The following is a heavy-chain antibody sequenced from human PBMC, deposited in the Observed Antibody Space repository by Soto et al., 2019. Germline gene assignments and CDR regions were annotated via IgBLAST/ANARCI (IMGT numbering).Heavy chain of an antibody. CDR1: GYTFTSYG. D-gene: IGHD4-17*01. J-gene: IGHJ6*02. CDR2: ISPIFGKA. V-gene: IGHV1-69*13. Sequence: SVKVSCKASGYTFTSYGISWVRQAPGQGLEWMGGISPIFGKANYAQKFQGRVTITADESTSTAYMELSSLRSEDTAVYYCATPATVVTPVLDYYYGMDVWGQGTTVTVSS. CDR3: ATPATVVTPVLDYYYGMDV.